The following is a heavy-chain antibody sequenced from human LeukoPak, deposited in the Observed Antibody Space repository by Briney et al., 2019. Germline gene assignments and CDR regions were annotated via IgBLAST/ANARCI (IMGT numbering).Heavy chain of an antibody. CDR2: ISSSGSTI. V-gene: IGHV3-48*03. J-gene: IGHJ4*02. Sequence: GGSLRLSCAASGFTFSSYEMNWVRQAPGKGLEWVSYISSSGSTINYADSVKGRFTIRRDNAKNSLYLQMNSLRADDTAVYYCARDCSGYAPNPTPGDSCWGQGTLVTVSS. CDR1: GFTFSSYE. CDR3: ARDCSGYAPNPTPGDSC. D-gene: IGHD5-12*01.